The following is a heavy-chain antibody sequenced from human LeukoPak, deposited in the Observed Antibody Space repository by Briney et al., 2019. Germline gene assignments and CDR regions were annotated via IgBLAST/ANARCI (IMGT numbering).Heavy chain of an antibody. CDR1: GFTFSDYY. Sequence: GGSRRLSCAASGFTFSDYYMSWLRQAPGKGLEWVSYISSSGSTIYYADSVKDRFTISRDNAKNSLYLQMNSLRAEDTAVYYCARRIVATIAQYYFDYWDQGTLVTVSS. D-gene: IGHD5-12*01. J-gene: IGHJ4*02. CDR2: ISSSGSTI. CDR3: ARRIVATIAQYYFDY. V-gene: IGHV3-11*04.